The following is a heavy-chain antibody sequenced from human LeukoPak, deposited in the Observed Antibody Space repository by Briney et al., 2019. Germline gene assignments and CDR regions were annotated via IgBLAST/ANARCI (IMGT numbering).Heavy chain of an antibody. D-gene: IGHD3-22*01. CDR1: GGSINIYY. Sequence: SETLSLXCTVSGGSINIYYWSWIRQPAGKGLEWIGRIYSSGNTNYNPSLKSRVTMSIDTSKNQFSLKLSSVTAADTAVYYCARGAYTPDYYDSSGSFDYWGQGTLVTVSS. V-gene: IGHV4-4*07. J-gene: IGHJ4*02. CDR2: IYSSGNT. CDR3: ARGAYTPDYYDSSGSFDY.